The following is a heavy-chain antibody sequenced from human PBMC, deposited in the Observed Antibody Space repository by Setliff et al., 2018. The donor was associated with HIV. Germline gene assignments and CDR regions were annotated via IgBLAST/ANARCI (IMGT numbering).Heavy chain of an antibody. CDR2: VSSRGDT. D-gene: IGHD4-17*01. Sequence: KTSETLSLTCTVSDSGTYYWSWIRQPAGKGLEWIGRVSSRGDTNYNPSLKSRVTISVDTSKNQFSLKLTSVTASDTAVYYCARAAAGNTGPFDLWGQGSPVTVSS. CDR3: ARAAAGNTGPFDL. CDR1: DSGTYY. V-gene: IGHV4-4*07. J-gene: IGHJ4*02.